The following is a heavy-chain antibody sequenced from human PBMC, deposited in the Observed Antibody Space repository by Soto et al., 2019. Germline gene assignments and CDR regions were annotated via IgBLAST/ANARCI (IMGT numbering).Heavy chain of an antibody. D-gene: IGHD3-10*01. CDR1: GGSISSGGYY. Sequence: QVQLQESGPGLVKPSQTLSLTCTVSGGSISSGGYYWSWIRQHPGKGLEWIGYIYYSGSTYYNPSLKSRVTISVDTYKNQFSLKPSSVTAADTAVYYCARDKGGDYGSGCHYDYWGQGTLVTVSS. CDR2: IYYSGST. J-gene: IGHJ4*02. CDR3: ARDKGGDYGSGCHYDY. V-gene: IGHV4-31*03.